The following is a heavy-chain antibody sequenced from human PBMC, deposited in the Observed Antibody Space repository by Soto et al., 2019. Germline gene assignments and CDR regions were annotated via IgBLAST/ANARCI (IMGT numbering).Heavy chain of an antibody. V-gene: IGHV3-30*18. CDR2: ISYDGSNK. J-gene: IGHJ4*02. D-gene: IGHD2-2*01. CDR3: AKGEEAIVVVPASIKIDY. CDR1: GFTFSSYG. Sequence: QVQLVESGGGVVQPGRSLRLSCAASGFTFSSYGMHWVRQAPGKGLEWVAVISYDGSNKYYADSVKGRFTISRDNSKNTLYLQMNSLRAEDTAVYYCAKGEEAIVVVPASIKIDYWGQGTLVTVSS.